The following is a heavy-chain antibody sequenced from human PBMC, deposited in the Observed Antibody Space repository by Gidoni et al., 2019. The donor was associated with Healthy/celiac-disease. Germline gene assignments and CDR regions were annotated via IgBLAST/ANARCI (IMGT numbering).Heavy chain of an antibody. CDR1: GFTFDDYA. CDR3: AKDGVEAFDY. J-gene: IGHJ4*02. CDR2: ISWNSGSI. V-gene: IGHV3-9*01. Sequence: EVQLVESGGGLVQPGRSLRLSCAASGFTFDDYAMHWVRQAPGKGLEWVSGISWNSGSIGYADSVKGRFTISRDNAKNSLYLQMNSLRAEDTALYYCAKDGVEAFDYWGQGTLVTVSS. D-gene: IGHD3-3*01.